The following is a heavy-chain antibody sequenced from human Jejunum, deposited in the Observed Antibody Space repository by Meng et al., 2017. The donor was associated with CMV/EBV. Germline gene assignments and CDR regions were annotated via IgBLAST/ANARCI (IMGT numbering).Heavy chain of an antibody. CDR1: SIRPAW. D-gene: IGHD3-10*01. V-gene: IGHV4-59*01. CDR2: IQHSGTT. CDR3: ARDSYHYGSSTYNWFDP. J-gene: IGHJ5*02. Sequence: SIRPAWGSWTRQSPGKGLEGIGYIQHSGTTNHNPSLRSRVIMSVDTSNNQFSLKLTSVTAADTAVYFCARDSYHYGSSTYNWFDPWGQGILVTVSS.